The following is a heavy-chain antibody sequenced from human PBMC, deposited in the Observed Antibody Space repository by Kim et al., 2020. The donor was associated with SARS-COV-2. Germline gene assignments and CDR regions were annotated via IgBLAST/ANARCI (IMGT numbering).Heavy chain of an antibody. CDR2: DPGGGGRT. J-gene: IGHJ4*02. CDR1: GFTVNNFA. V-gene: IGHV3-23*01. Sequence: GGSLRLSCGASGFTVNNFAMSWVRQAPGKGLEWVSTDPGGGGRTFYADSVKGRFTISRDNSKNTVFLQMNSVRAEDTAVYYCAKAQPLISAWYVFEYWGQGTLVTVSS. CDR3: AKAQPLISAWYVFEY. D-gene: IGHD6-19*01.